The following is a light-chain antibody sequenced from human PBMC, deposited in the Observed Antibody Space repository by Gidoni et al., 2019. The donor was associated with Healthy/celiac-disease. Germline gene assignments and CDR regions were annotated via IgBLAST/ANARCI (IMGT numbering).Light chain of an antibody. CDR2: YDS. CDR1: NIGSKS. V-gene: IGLV3-21*04. J-gene: IGLJ1*01. CDR3: QVWDSSSDHPGV. Sequence: SYVLTQPHSVSVAPGKTARITCGGNNIGSKSVHWYQQKPGQAPVLVIYYDSDRPSGIPERFSGSNSGNTATLTISRVEAGDEADYYCQVWDSSSDHPGVFGTGTKVTVL.